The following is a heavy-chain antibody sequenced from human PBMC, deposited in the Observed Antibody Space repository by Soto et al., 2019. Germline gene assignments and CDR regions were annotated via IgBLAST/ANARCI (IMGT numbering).Heavy chain of an antibody. CDR1: GFTFSSYA. CDR3: ARRMAGYYPHYYYYGMDV. J-gene: IGHJ6*02. V-gene: IGHV3-30-3*01. CDR2: ISYDGSNK. D-gene: IGHD3-9*01. Sequence: QVQLVESGGGVVQPGRSLRLSCAASGFTFSSYAMHWVRQAPGKGLEWVAVISYDGSNKYYADSVKGRFTISRDNSKNTLYLQMNSLRAEDTAVYYCARRMAGYYPHYYYYGMDVWGQGTTVTVSS.